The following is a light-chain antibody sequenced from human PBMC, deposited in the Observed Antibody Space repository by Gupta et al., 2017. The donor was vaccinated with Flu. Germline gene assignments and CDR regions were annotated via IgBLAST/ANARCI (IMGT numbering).Light chain of an antibody. CDR3: QHDGSSPYT. V-gene: IGKV3-20*01. CDR1: QSVSSSS. Sequence: EILLMQSPGTLSLSPGESATLSCRASQSVSSSSVAWYQQKPGQAPRLVIYGGSTRATGIPDRFSGSGSGADFALTISRLEPEDFAMYYCQHDGSSPYTFGQGTKVEIK. CDR2: GGS. J-gene: IGKJ2*01.